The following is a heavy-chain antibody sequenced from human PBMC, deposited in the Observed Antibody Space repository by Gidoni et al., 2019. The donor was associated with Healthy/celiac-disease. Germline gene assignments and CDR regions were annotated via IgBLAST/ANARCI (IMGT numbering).Heavy chain of an antibody. CDR3: ARGNDILTVWAFDI. CDR2: IYHTVRT. CDR1: GGPISSGGYS. J-gene: IGHJ3*02. D-gene: IGHD3-9*01. Sequence: QLQLQESGSGLVKPSQTLYLTRAVSGGPISSGGYSWSWSRQPPGKGLEWIGYIYHTVRTYYTPSLQSRVPISVDRSKNQFSLKLSSVPASDTAVYYCARGNDILTVWAFDIWGQGTMVTVSS. V-gene: IGHV4-30-2*01.